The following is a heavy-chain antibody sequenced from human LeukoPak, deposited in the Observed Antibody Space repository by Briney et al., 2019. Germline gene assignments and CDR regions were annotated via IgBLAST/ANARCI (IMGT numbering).Heavy chain of an antibody. CDR2: IYTSGST. CDR3: ARGSYYDSSGYYHYYFDY. CDR1: GGSFSGYY. Sequence: SETLSLTCAVYGGSFSGYYWSWIRQPAGRGLEWIGRIYTSGSTNYNPSLKSRVTMSVDTSKNQFSLKLSSVTAADTAVYYCARGSYYDSSGYYHYYFDYWGQGTLVTVSS. V-gene: IGHV4-59*10. J-gene: IGHJ4*02. D-gene: IGHD3-22*01.